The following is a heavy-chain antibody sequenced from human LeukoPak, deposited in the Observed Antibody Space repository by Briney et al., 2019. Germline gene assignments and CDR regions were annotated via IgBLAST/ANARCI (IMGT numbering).Heavy chain of an antibody. Sequence: PGGSLRLSCAVSGFSVSSTYMTWVRQAPGKGLEWVSAISGSGGSTYYADSVKGRFTISRDNSKNTLYLQMNSLRAEDTAVYYCAKEDGGLLWFGELHVLDYWGQGTLVTVSS. V-gene: IGHV3-23*01. CDR3: AKEDGGLLWFGELHVLDY. D-gene: IGHD3-10*01. CDR2: ISGSGGST. J-gene: IGHJ4*02. CDR1: GFSVSSTY.